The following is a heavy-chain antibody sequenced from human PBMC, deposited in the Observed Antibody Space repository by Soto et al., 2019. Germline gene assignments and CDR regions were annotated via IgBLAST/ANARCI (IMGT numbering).Heavy chain of an antibody. CDR3: TRDPPNRDYYGMDV. CDR2: INPNSRGT. CDR1: GYTFSAYY. Sequence: ASVKVSCKASGYTFSAYYIHWVRQAPGQGLEWMGWINPNSRGTKYAENFQGWVTLTRDTSISAAYMELSRLRSDDSAVYFCTRDPPNRDYYGMDVWGQGTTVTVSS. V-gene: IGHV1-2*04. J-gene: IGHJ6*02.